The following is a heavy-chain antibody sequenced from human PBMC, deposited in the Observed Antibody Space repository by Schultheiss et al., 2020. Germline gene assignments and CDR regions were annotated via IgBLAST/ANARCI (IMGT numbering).Heavy chain of an antibody. J-gene: IGHJ4*02. CDR3: ARDDYDILTGYRSSPAYYFDY. D-gene: IGHD3-9*01. CDR2: IYTSGST. Sequence: SQTLSLTCTVSSGSISSYYWSWIRQPAGKGLEWIGRIYTSGSTNYNPSLKSRVTMSVDTSKNQFSLKLSSVTAADTAVYYCARDDYDILTGYRSSPAYYFDYWGQETLVTVSS. CDR1: SGSISSYY. V-gene: IGHV4-4*07.